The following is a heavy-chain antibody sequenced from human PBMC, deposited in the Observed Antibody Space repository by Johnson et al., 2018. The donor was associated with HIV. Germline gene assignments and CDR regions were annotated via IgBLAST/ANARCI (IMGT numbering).Heavy chain of an antibody. V-gene: IGHV3-13*01. D-gene: IGHD6-13*01. CDR3: ARGRIGAAGWDAFDV. Sequence: VQLVESGGGLVQPGGSLRLSCAASGFTFSSYDMHWVRQVTGKGLEWVSSIGSTGDAYSPGSVKGRLTIYRENAKNSLYLQMKNLRAGDTAVYYGARGRIGAAGWDAFDVWGQGTMVTVSS. CDR1: GFTFSSYD. J-gene: IGHJ3*01. CDR2: IGSTGDA.